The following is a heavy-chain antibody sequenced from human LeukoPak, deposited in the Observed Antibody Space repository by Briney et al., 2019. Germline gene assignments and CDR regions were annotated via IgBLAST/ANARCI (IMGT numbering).Heavy chain of an antibody. Sequence: GASVSVSCKASGYTFTSYGISWVRQAPGQGLEWMGWISAYNGNTNYAQKLQGRVTMTTDTSTSTAYMELRSLRSDDTAVYYCAKGTKRVQWLVLPHNYFDYWGREPWSPSPQ. CDR2: ISAYNGNT. D-gene: IGHD6-19*01. J-gene: IGHJ4*02. V-gene: IGHV1-18*01. CDR1: GYTFTSYG. CDR3: AKGTKRVQWLVLPHNYFDY.